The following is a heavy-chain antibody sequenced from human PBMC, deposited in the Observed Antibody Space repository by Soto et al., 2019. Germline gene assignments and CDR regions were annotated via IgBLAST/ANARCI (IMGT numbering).Heavy chain of an antibody. CDR2: MNTNSGVT. D-gene: IGHD2-2*01. CDR3: ARGMFTGPYFSTSSCLNAFDV. Sequence: QVQLVQSGAEVKKPGASVKVSCKASGSNFTNYDINWVRQAPGQGLEWMAWMNTNSGVTVVAQKFHRGVTLTRNTPTSTAYMELSSLRSDDTALYYCARGMFTGPYFSTSSCLNAFDVWGQGTMVTVSS. CDR1: GSNFTNYD. V-gene: IGHV1-8*01. J-gene: IGHJ3*01.